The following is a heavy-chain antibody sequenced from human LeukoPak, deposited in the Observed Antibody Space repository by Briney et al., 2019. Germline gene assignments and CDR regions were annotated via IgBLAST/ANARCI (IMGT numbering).Heavy chain of an antibody. CDR1: GGSISSYY. CDR2: IYYSGST. CDR3: ARIRTGYSYGHNFDY. J-gene: IGHJ4*02. V-gene: IGHV4-59*12. D-gene: IGHD5-18*01. Sequence: SETLSLTCTVSGGSISSYYWSWIRQPPGKGLEWIGYIYYSGSTNYNPSLKSRVTISVDTSKNQFSLKLSSVTAADTAVYYCARIRTGYSYGHNFDYWGQGTLVTVSS.